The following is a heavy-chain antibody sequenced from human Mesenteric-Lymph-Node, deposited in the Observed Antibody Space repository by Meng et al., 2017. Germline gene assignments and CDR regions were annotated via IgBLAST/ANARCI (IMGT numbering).Heavy chain of an antibody. J-gene: IGHJ5*02. V-gene: IGHV1-3*01. CDR2: INAGNGNT. D-gene: IGHD6-19*01. Sequence: QVHLVQSGAEVKKPGASVKVSCKASGYTFTTYAIHWVRQAPGQRLEWMGWINAGNGNTRYSQKFQGRVSITRDTSASTAYMELSRLRSEDTAVYYCARCIAVAGNWFDPWGQETLVTVSS. CDR3: ARCIAVAGNWFDP. CDR1: GYTFTTYA.